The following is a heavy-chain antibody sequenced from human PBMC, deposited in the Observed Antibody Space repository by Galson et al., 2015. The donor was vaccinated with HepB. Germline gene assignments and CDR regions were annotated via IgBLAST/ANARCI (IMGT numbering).Heavy chain of an antibody. J-gene: IGHJ6*02. CDR1: GFTFSSYS. CDR3: ARDPYYYASGSFYGMDV. D-gene: IGHD3-10*01. CDR2: ISSSSSTI. V-gene: IGHV3-48*02. Sequence: LRLSCAASGFTFSSYSMNWVRQAPGKGLEWVSYISSSSSTIYYADSVKGRFTISRDNAKNSLYLQMNSLRDEDTAVYYCARDPYYYASGSFYGMDVWGQGTTVTVS.